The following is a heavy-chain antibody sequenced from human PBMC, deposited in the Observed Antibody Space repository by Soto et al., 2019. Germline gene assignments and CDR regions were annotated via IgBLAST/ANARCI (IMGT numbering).Heavy chain of an antibody. Sequence: VSVKGYWKASGYTFTSYGISWVRQENGQGLEWMGWISAYNGNTNYAQKLQGRVTMTPDTSTSTAYMELRSLRSDDTAVYYCARDAMTTVTTDDYRGHGTLVTVSS. V-gene: IGHV1-18*01. CDR1: GYTFTSYG. J-gene: IGHJ4*01. CDR3: ARDAMTTVTTDDY. CDR2: ISAYNGNT. D-gene: IGHD4-17*01.